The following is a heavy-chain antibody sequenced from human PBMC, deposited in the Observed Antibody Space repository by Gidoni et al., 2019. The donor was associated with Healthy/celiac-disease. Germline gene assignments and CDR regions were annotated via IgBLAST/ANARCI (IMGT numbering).Heavy chain of an antibody. CDR1: GFTFGSYG. CDR2: IWYDGSNK. V-gene: IGHV3-33*01. Sequence: QVQLVESGGGVVQPGRSLRLSCAASGFTFGSYGMHWVRQAPGKGLEWVAVIWYDGSNKYYADSVKGRFTISRDNSKNTLYLQMNSLRAEDTAVYYCARGGYYDSSGLDYWGQGTLVTVSS. D-gene: IGHD3-22*01. J-gene: IGHJ4*02. CDR3: ARGGYYDSSGLDY.